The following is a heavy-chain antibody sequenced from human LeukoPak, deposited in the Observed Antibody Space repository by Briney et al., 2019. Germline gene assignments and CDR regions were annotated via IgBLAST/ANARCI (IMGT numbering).Heavy chain of an antibody. J-gene: IGHJ4*02. V-gene: IGHV3-7*03. CDR2: IKEDGSEK. CDR3: ARTGDSHY. Sequence: GGSLRLSCVASGFTFSRYWMSWARQAPGKGLQWVANIKEDGSEKYYVDSVKGRFTTSRDNAKNSLYLHMISLRAEDTAVYYCARTGDSHYWGQGTLVTVSS. CDR1: GFTFSRYW. D-gene: IGHD7-27*01.